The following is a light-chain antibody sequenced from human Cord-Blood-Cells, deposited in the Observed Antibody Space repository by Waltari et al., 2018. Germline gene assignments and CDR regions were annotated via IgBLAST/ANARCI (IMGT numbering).Light chain of an antibody. Sequence: EIVLTQSPATLSLSPGERATLYCRASQSVSSYLAWYQQKPGQAPRLLIYDASNRATGIPARFSGSGSGTDFTLTISSLEPEDFAVYCCQQRSNWPTFGGGTKVEIK. CDR1: QSVSSY. V-gene: IGKV3-11*01. J-gene: IGKJ4*01. CDR2: DAS. CDR3: QQRSNWPT.